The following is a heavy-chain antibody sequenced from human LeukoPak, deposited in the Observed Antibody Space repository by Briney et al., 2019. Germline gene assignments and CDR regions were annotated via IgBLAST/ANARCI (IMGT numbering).Heavy chain of an antibody. V-gene: IGHV3-23*01. CDR3: AKDILSGYSRRLDP. D-gene: IGHD3-9*01. CDR2: ISENSDNT. Sequence: PGGSLRLSCAASGFTLSSYAMSWVRQSPGKGQEWVSAISENSDNTYYADSVKGRFIISRDNSKNTLYLQLYSLRAEDTAVYYCAKDILSGYSRRLDPWGQGTLVTVSS. J-gene: IGHJ5*02. CDR1: GFTLSSYA.